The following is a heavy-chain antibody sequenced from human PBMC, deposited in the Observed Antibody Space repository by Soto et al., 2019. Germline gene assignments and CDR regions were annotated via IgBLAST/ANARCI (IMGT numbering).Heavy chain of an antibody. CDR2: ISYSGST. J-gene: IGHJ6*02. D-gene: IGHD4-4*01. Sequence: QVQLQESGPGLVKPSQTLSLTCTVSGGSIKNSGYYWSWIRQHPEKGLEWIGYISYSGSTDYAPSLTSSVTMSVATSKHQFSLNLTSVTAADTAVYYCGRDAVTKRDFYYYGMDVWGRGTTVTVSS. CDR3: GRDAVTKRDFYYYGMDV. CDR1: GGSIKNSGYY. V-gene: IGHV4-31*03.